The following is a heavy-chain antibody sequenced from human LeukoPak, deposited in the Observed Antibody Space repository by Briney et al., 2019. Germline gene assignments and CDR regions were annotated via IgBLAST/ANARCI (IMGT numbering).Heavy chain of an antibody. CDR1: GFTFSSYA. CDR2: ISGSGGST. D-gene: IGHD6-13*01. CDR3: AKRPRGGIAAAGTTSFIGY. J-gene: IGHJ4*02. V-gene: IGHV3-23*01. Sequence: PGGSLRLSCAASGFTFSSYAMSWVRQAPGKGLEWVSAISGSGGSTYYADSVKGRFTISRDNSKNTLYLQMNSLRAEDTAVYYCAKRPRGGIAAAGTTSFIGYWGQGTLVTVSS.